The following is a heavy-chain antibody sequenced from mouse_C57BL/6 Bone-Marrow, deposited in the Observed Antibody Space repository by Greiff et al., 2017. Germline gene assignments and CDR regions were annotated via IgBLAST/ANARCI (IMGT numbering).Heavy chain of an antibody. CDR1: GYTFTSYW. V-gene: IGHV1-64*01. CDR2: ILPNSGST. Sequence: VKLQQPGAELVKPGASVKLSCTASGYTFTSYWMHWVKQRPGQGLEWIGMILPNSGSTNYNEKFKSKATLTVDKSSSTAYMQLSSLTSEDSAVYYCTRDDYNAMDYWGQGTSVTVSS. J-gene: IGHJ4*01. CDR3: TRDDYNAMDY.